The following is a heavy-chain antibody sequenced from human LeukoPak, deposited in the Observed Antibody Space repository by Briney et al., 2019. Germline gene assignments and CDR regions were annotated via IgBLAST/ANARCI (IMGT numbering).Heavy chain of an antibody. CDR2: TYYRYKWYN. CDR3: ARIVGGSPDY. Sequence: SQTLSLTCAISGDSVSSNSAAWNWIRQSPPRGRAWLGRTYYRYKWYNDYAVSVKSRITINPDTSKNQFSLQLNSVTPEDTAVYYCARIVGGSPDYWGQGTLVTVSS. CDR1: GDSVSSNSAA. V-gene: IGHV6-1*01. D-gene: IGHD2-15*01. J-gene: IGHJ4*02.